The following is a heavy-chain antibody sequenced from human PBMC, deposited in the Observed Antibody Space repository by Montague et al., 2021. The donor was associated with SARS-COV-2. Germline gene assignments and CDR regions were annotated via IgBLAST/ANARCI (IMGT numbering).Heavy chain of an antibody. CDR1: GDSMTYFY. D-gene: IGHD1-1*01. Sequence: ETLSLTCTVSGDSMTYFYWRWIRQIPEKGLEWIGYIFYRGTTKYNPSLESRVTITVDTSKDQFYLKLNSVTAADTAVYYCARGATRTFDYWGQGTRVTVSS. V-gene: IGHV4-59*01. CDR2: IFYRGTT. CDR3: ARGATRTFDY. J-gene: IGHJ4*02.